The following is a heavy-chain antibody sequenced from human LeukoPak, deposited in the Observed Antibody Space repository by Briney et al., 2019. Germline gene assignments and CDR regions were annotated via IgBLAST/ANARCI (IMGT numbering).Heavy chain of an antibody. Sequence: PGGSLRLSCAASGFTFSSYSMSWVRQAPGKGLEWVSSISSTSSYIYYADSVKGRFTISRDNAKNSLYLQMNSLRAEDTAVYYCAKHDPRRVVITNWFDPWGQGTLVTVSS. D-gene: IGHD3-22*01. CDR3: AKHDPRRVVITNWFDP. J-gene: IGHJ5*02. CDR2: ISSTSSYI. V-gene: IGHV3-21*04. CDR1: GFTFSSYS.